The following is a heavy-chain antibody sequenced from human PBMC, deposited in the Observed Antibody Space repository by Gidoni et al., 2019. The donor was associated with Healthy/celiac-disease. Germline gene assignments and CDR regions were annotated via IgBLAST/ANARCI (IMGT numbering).Heavy chain of an antibody. D-gene: IGHD1-1*01. Sequence: QVQLVQSGAAVKKPGASVNVSCKASGYTFLNDYMHWVRQAPGQGLEWMGIINPSGGSTNYAQKFQGRVTMTRDTSTSTVYMELSSLRSEDTAVYYCAREGGTALTLGFWGQGTLVTVSS. CDR1: GYTFLNDY. V-gene: IGHV1-46*01. CDR3: AREGGTALTLGF. CDR2: INPSGGST. J-gene: IGHJ4*02.